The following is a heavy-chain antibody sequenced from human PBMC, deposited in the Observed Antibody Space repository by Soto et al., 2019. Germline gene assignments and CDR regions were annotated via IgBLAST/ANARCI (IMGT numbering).Heavy chain of an antibody. Sequence: GSLRLSCAASGFTFSTYSMNWVRQAPGKGLEWVSYISSSSNTIYYADSVKGRFTISRDNSKNTLYLQMNSLRAEDTAVYYCARDAKLNYYGSGSYPKDDYWGQGTLVTVSS. CDR2: ISSSSNTI. V-gene: IGHV3-48*01. CDR3: ARDAKLNYYGSGSYPKDDY. J-gene: IGHJ4*02. D-gene: IGHD3-10*01. CDR1: GFTFSTYS.